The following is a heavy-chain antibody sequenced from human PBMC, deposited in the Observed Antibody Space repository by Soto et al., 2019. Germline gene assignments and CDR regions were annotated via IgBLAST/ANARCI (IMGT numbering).Heavy chain of an antibody. Sequence: SETLSLTCTVSGGSISSSSYYWGWILQPPGKGLEWIGSIYYSGSTYYNPSLKSRVTISVDTSKNQFSLKLSSVTAADTAVYYCARRSFPYYYDSSGRYYFDYWGQGTLVTVSS. D-gene: IGHD3-22*01. CDR2: IYYSGST. J-gene: IGHJ4*02. CDR3: ARRSFPYYYDSSGRYYFDY. CDR1: GGSISSSSYY. V-gene: IGHV4-39*01.